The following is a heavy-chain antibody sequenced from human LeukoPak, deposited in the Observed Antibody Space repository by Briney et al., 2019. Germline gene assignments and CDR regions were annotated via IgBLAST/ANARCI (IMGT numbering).Heavy chain of an antibody. Sequence: ASVKVSCKASGYTFTGYYMHWVRQAPGQGLEWMGRINPNSGGTNYAQKFQGRVTMTRDTSISTAYMELSRLRSDDTAVSYCARVRWELRSFDYWGQGTLVTVSS. CDR1: GYTFTGYY. CDR3: ARVRWELRSFDY. CDR2: INPNSGGT. V-gene: IGHV1-2*06. J-gene: IGHJ4*02. D-gene: IGHD1-26*01.